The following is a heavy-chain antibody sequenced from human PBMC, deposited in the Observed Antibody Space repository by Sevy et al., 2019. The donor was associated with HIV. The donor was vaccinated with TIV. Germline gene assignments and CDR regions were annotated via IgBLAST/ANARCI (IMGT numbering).Heavy chain of an antibody. Sequence: GGSLRLSCTTSAFSFSTYGRHWVRQAPGKGLEWVAGIWYDGSKKQYADSVKGRFTISRDNSKNTMYLQMNSLRVEDTALFYGARERDENSSGWSVPFDKWGQGTLVTVSS. D-gene: IGHD6-19*01. CDR2: IWYDGSKK. V-gene: IGHV3-33*01. CDR1: AFSFSTYG. CDR3: ARERDENSSGWSVPFDK. J-gene: IGHJ4*02.